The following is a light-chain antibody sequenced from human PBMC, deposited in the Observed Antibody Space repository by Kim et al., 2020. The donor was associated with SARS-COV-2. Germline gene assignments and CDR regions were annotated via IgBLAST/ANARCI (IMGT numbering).Light chain of an antibody. J-gene: IGKJ1*01. Sequence: GDRVTITCRASQRIDNYLAWYQHKPGKVPKLLISAASTLQSGVPSRFSGSGSGTEFTLTISSLQREDVATYYCQKYDSAPRTFGQGTKVDIK. CDR2: AAS. V-gene: IGKV1-27*01. CDR1: QRIDNY. CDR3: QKYDSAPRT.